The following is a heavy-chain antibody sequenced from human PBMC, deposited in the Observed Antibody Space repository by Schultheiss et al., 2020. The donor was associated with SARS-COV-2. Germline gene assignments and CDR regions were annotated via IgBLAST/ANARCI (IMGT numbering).Heavy chain of an antibody. D-gene: IGHD6-19*01. CDR1: GFTFSSYA. V-gene: IGHV3-23*01. CDR2: ISGSGGST. Sequence: GGSLRLSCAASGFTFSSYAMSWVRQAPGKGLEWVSAISGSGGSTYYADSVKGRFTISRDNAKNSLYLQMNSLRVEDTAVYYCARELGSGWDYWGQGILVTVSS. J-gene: IGHJ4*02. CDR3: ARELGSGWDY.